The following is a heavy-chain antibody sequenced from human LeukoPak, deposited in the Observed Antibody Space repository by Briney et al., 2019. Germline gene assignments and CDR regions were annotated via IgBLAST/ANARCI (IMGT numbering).Heavy chain of an antibody. CDR2: IYYSGST. V-gene: IGHV4-59*01. D-gene: IGHD4-17*01. Sequence: SETLSLTCTVSGGSISSYYWSWIRQPPGKGLEWIGYIYYSGSTNYNPSLKSRVTISVDTSKNQFSLKLSSVTAADTAVYYCARSSFPGDYVWFDPWGQGTLVTVSS. CDR3: ARSSFPGDYVWFDP. CDR1: GGSISSYY. J-gene: IGHJ5*02.